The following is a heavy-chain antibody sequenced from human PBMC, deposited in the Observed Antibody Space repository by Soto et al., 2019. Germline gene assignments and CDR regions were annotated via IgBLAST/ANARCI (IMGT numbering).Heavy chain of an antibody. J-gene: IGHJ1*01. D-gene: IGHD1-20*01. CDR3: SRDPRSITGTTSSEDFQH. CDR1: GGTFSGYA. V-gene: IGHV1-69*01. Sequence: QAQLMQSVAEVKKPGSSVKVSCKASGGTFSGYAINWVRQAPGQGLEWMGGIIPLLGITDYGQKFQGRITIAADESTGTAYMDLSGLRSEDTAVYYWSRDPRSITGTTSSEDFQHWGQGTLVSVSS. CDR2: IIPLLGIT.